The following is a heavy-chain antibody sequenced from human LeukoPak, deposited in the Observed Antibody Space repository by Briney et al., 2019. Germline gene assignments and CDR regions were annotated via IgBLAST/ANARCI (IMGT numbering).Heavy chain of an antibody. V-gene: IGHV3-7*02. Sequence: GGSLRLSCAASGFTFTCGWMSWVRQTPGKGLDWVASIKQDGRENFYADSVKGRFTISRDNAKNSLYLQVNSLRAEDTAVYYCARVPGRTRYFDSWGQGILVTVSS. CDR2: IKQDGREN. J-gene: IGHJ4*02. CDR1: GFTFTCGW. CDR3: ARVPGRTRYFDS. D-gene: IGHD1-26*01.